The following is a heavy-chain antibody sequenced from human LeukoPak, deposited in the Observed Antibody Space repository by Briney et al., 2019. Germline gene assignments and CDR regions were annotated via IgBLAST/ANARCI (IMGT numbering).Heavy chain of an antibody. Sequence: SETLSLTCTVSGGSISIYYWSSIPQPPGKGLEWIGYIYYSGSTNYNPSLKSRVTISADTSKNQFSLKLSSVTAADTAVYYCAIRIDCSRGRCYWFDPWGQGNLVTVSS. CDR3: AIRIDCSRGRCYWFDP. D-gene: IGHD2-15*01. CDR1: GGSISIYY. V-gene: IGHV4-59*12. J-gene: IGHJ5*02. CDR2: IYYSGST.